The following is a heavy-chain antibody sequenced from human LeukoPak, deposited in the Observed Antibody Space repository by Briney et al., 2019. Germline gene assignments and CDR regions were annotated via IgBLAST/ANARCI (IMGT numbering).Heavy chain of an antibody. D-gene: IGHD6-19*01. CDR2: ISGSGGST. V-gene: IGHV3-23*01. CDR3: AKNSAYSSGWYAGY. CDR1: GFTFSSYA. Sequence: PGGSLRLSCAASGFTFSSYAMSWVRQAPGKGLAWVSAISGSGGSTYYADSVKGRFTISRDNSKNTLYLQMNSLRAEDTAVYYCAKNSAYSSGWYAGYWGQGTLVTVSS. J-gene: IGHJ4*02.